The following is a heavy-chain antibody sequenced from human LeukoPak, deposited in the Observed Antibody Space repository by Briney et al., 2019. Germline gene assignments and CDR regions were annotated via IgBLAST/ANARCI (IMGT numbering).Heavy chain of an antibody. J-gene: IGHJ4*02. D-gene: IGHD4-17*01. Sequence: SETQSLTCAVYGGSFSGYYWSWIRQPPGKGLEWIGEINHSGSTNYNPSLKSRVTISVDTSKNQFSLKLSSVTAADTAVYYCARDQADYGIFDYWGQGTLVTVSS. CDR2: INHSGST. V-gene: IGHV4-34*01. CDR1: GGSFSGYY. CDR3: ARDQADYGIFDY.